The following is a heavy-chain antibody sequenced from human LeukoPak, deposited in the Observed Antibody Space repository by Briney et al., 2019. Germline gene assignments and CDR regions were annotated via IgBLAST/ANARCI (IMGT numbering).Heavy chain of an antibody. CDR2: IIPIFGTA. CDR3: AREDSSSWAIFDY. J-gene: IGHJ4*02. Sequence: SVKVSCKASGGTFSSYAISWVRQAPGQGLEWMGGIIPIFGTANYAQKFQGRVTITTDESTSTAYMELSSLRSKDTAVYYCAREDSSSWAIFDYWGQGTLVTVSS. D-gene: IGHD6-13*01. CDR1: GGTFSSYA. V-gene: IGHV1-69*05.